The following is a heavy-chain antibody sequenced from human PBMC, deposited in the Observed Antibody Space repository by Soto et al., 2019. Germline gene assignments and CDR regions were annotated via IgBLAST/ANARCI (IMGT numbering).Heavy chain of an antibody. CDR1: GYTFTSYY. D-gene: IGHD1-1*01. V-gene: IGHV1-46*01. CDR3: ARGGRTTGLDY. CDR2: INPSGGST. J-gene: IGHJ4*02. Sequence: ASVKVSCKASGYTFTSYYMHWVRQAPGQGLEWMGIINPSGGSTSYAQKFQGRVTMTTDTSTSTVYMELSSLRSDDTAVYYCARGGRTTGLDYWGQGTLVTVSS.